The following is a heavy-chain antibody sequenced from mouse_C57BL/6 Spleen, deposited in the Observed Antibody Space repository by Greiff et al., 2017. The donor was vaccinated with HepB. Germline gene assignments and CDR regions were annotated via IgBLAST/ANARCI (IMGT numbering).Heavy chain of an antibody. V-gene: IGHV1-55*01. CDR3: ARGGTTVVEGYFDV. Sequence: QVQLQQSGAELVKPGASVKMSCKASGYTFTSYWITWVKQRPGQGLEWIGDIYPGSGSTNYNEKFKSKATLTVDTSSSTAYMQLSSLTSEDSAVYYCARGGTTVVEGYFDVWGTGTTVTVSS. D-gene: IGHD1-1*01. J-gene: IGHJ1*03. CDR2: IYPGSGST. CDR1: GYTFTSYW.